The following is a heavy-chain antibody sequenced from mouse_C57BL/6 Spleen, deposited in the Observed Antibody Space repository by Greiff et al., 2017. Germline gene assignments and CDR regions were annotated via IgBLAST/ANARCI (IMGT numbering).Heavy chain of an antibody. J-gene: IGHJ4*01. V-gene: IGHV1-59*01. D-gene: IGHD2-1*01. Sequence: QVQLQQPGAELVRPGTSVKLSCKASGYTFTSYWMHWVKQRPGQGLEWIGVIDPSDSSTNYNQKFKGKATVTVDTSSSTAYMQLSSLTSEDSAVYYCARYVYRDYAMDYWGQGTSVTVSS. CDR3: ARYVYRDYAMDY. CDR2: IDPSDSST. CDR1: GYTFTSYW.